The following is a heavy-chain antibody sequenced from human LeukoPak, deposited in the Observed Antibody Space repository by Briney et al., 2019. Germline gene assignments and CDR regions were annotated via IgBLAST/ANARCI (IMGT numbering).Heavy chain of an antibody. CDR3: AKDLYYYGSGPLNWFDP. D-gene: IGHD3-10*01. J-gene: IGHJ5*02. V-gene: IGHV3-23*01. CDR2: ISGSGGST. CDR1: GFTFSSYA. Sequence: PGGSLRLSCAASGFTFSSYAMSWVRQAPGKGLEWVSAISGSGGSTYYADSVKGRFTISRDNSKNTLDLQMNSLRAEDTAVYYCAKDLYYYGSGPLNWFDPWGQGTLVTVSS.